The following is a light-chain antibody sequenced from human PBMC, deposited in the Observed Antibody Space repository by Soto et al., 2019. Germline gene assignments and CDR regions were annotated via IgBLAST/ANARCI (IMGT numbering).Light chain of an antibody. CDR1: QSVSSY. Sequence: ERVMTQSPATLSVSPGERATLSCRASQSVSSYLAWYQQKPGQAPRLLIYGASTRATDIPARFSGSGSGTEFTLTISSLQSEDLALYYCQQYNNWPLTFGGGTKVDIK. CDR3: QQYNNWPLT. V-gene: IGKV3-15*01. CDR2: GAS. J-gene: IGKJ4*01.